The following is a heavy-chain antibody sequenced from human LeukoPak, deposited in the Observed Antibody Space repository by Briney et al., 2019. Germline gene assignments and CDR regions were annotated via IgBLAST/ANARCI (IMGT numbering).Heavy chain of an antibody. CDR3: VRDSNYHPDC. J-gene: IGHJ4*02. Sequence: GGSLRLSCAASGFTFGDYWMHWVRQAPGKGLVWVSRIISDGSSASYADSVKGRFTMSRDDAKNTLHLQMNSLRVEDTAVYYCVRDSNYHPDCWGQGTLVTVSS. V-gene: IGHV3-74*01. CDR2: IISDGSSA. D-gene: IGHD4-11*01. CDR1: GFTFGDYW.